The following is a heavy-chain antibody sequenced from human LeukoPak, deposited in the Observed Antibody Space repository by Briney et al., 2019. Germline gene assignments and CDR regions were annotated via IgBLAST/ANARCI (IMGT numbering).Heavy chain of an antibody. CDR1: GGTFSSYA. CDR2: IIPIFGTA. J-gene: IGHJ6*02. D-gene: IGHD3-10*01. CDR3: ASPMDQSLYYYYYYGMDV. V-gene: IGHV1-69*13. Sequence: ASVKVSCKAFGGTFSSYAISWVRQAPGQGLEWMGGIIPIFGTANYAQKFQGRVTITADESTSTAYMELSSLRSEDTAVYYCASPMDQSLYYYYYYGMDVWGQGTTVTVSS.